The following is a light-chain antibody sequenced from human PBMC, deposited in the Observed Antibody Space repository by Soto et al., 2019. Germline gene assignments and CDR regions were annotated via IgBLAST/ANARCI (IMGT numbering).Light chain of an antibody. CDR2: AAS. CDR3: QQYYSYPRT. Sequence: AIRMTQSPASLTASTGDRVTITCRASQGISSYLDWYQQTPGKAPKLLIYAASTLQSGVPSRFRGSGSGTDFTLTISCLQSEDFATYYCQQYYSYPRTFGQGTKVDIK. J-gene: IGKJ1*01. CDR1: QGISSY. V-gene: IGKV1-8*01.